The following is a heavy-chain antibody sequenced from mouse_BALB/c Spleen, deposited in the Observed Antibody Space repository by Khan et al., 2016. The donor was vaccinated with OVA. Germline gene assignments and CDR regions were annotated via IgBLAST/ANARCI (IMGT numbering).Heavy chain of an antibody. D-gene: IGHD2-13*01. Sequence: QVQLKESGAELVRPGSSVKISCKASGYSFSRSWMNWVKQRPGQGIEWIGQSYPGNGDTNYNEKFKGKVILTADNSSSPAYMPLNSLTPDDSAVYFCARWGGDGFTYGGHGTLVTVSA. CDR1: GYSFSRSW. V-gene: IGHV1-80*01. CDR2: SYPGNGDT. CDR3: ARWGGDGFTY. J-gene: IGHJ3*01.